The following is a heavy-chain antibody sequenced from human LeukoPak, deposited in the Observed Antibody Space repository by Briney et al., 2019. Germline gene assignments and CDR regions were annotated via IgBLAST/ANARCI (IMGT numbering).Heavy chain of an antibody. CDR2: IHHSGST. CDR3: ARGYCSGGSCYSQRYYMDV. J-gene: IGHJ6*03. Sequence: SETLSLTCTVSGGSISSSSYYWGWIRQPPGKGLEWIGEIHHSGSTNYNSSLKSRVTISVDKSKNQFSLKLSSVTAADTAVYYCARGYCSGGSCYSQRYYMDVWGKGTTVTVSS. V-gene: IGHV4-39*07. D-gene: IGHD2-15*01. CDR1: GGSISSSSYY.